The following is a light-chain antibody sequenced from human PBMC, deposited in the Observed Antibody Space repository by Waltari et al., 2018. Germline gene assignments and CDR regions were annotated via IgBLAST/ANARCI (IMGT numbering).Light chain of an antibody. J-gene: IGLJ2*01. Sequence: QSALTQPPSASGSPGQSVPIPCTGTSSHVGGSNYLPWYQQHPGKAPKLMIYEVSKRPSGVPDRFSGSKSGNTASLTVSGLQAEDEADYYCSSYAGSNNVVFGGGTKLTVL. V-gene: IGLV2-8*01. CDR2: EVS. CDR3: SSYAGSNNVV. CDR1: SSHVGGSNY.